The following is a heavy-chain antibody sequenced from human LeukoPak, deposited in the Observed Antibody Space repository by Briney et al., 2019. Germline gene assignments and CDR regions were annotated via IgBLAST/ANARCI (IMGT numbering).Heavy chain of an antibody. Sequence: SETLSLTCTVSGGSVSSTGYLWGWIRQPPGQGLEWIGSIDYSGSSYYNASLKSRVTISVDTSKNQFSLKLNSVTAADTALYYCARHGLIAGGWFHPWGQGTLVTVSS. CDR1: GGSVSSTGYL. CDR3: ARHGLIAGGWFHP. V-gene: IGHV4-39*01. D-gene: IGHD6-13*01. CDR2: IDYSGSS. J-gene: IGHJ5*02.